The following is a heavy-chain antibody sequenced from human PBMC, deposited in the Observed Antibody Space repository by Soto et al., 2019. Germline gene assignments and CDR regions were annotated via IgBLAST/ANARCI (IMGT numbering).Heavy chain of an antibody. Sequence: GGSLRLSCAASGFTVSSNYMSWVRQAPGKGLDWVSVIYADGTTYYGDSVKGRFTISRDNSKNTLFLQMNSLRAEDTAVYYCCGWYKGNWFDPWGQGSLVTVSS. CDR3: CGWYKGNWFDP. CDR2: IYADGTT. J-gene: IGHJ5*02. D-gene: IGHD6-19*01. CDR1: GFTVSSNY. V-gene: IGHV3-53*01.